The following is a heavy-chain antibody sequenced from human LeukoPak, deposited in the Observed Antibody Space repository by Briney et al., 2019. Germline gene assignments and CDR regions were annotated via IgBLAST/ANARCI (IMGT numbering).Heavy chain of an antibody. J-gene: IGHJ3*02. CDR2: INSDGSST. V-gene: IGHV3-74*01. D-gene: IGHD2-15*01. CDR3: AKVGTLGYCSGGSCYSAGDDAFDI. CDR1: GFTFSSYW. Sequence: GGSLRLSCAASGFTFSSYWMHWVRQAPGKGLVWVSHINSDGSSTSYADSVKGRFTISRDNAKNTLYLQMNSLRAEDTAVYYCAKVGTLGYCSGGSCYSAGDDAFDIWGQGTMVTVSS.